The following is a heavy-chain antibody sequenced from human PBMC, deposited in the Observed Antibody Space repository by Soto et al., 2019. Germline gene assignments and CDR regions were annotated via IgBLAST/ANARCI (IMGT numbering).Heavy chain of an antibody. D-gene: IGHD3-3*01. V-gene: IGHV3-15*07. CDR2: IKSKTDGGTT. J-gene: IGHJ6*02. CDR1: GFTFSNAL. Sequence: PGGSLRLSCAASGFTFSNALMNWVRQAPGKGLEWVGRIKSKTDGGTTDYAAPVKGRFTISRDDSKNTLYLQMNSLKTEDTAVYYCTTGVGFYVFWSGYHARPYTYYGMDVWGQGTTVTVSS. CDR3: TTGVGFYVFWSGYHARPYTYYGMDV.